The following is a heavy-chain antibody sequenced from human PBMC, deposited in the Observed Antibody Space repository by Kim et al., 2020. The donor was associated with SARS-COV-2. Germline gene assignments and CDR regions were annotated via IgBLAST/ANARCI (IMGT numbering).Heavy chain of an antibody. CDR1: GFTFSSYG. V-gene: IGHV3-30*18. CDR2: ISYDGSNK. D-gene: IGHD3-10*01. CDR3: AKHLDLGSGSYWLAGLDY. Sequence: GGSLRLSCAASGFTFSSYGMHWVRQAPGKGLEWVAVISYDGSNKYYADSVKGRFTISRDNSKNTLYLQMNSLRAEDTAVYYCAKHLDLGSGSYWLAGLDYWGQGTLVTVSS. J-gene: IGHJ4*02.